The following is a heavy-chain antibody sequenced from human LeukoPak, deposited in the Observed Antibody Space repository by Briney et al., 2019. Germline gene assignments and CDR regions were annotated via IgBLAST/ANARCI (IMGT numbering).Heavy chain of an antibody. Sequence: PSETLSDTCMVPGGSISGYNRCWIWQPPGERLGWIGYIYYSGSTNNNPSLKSRVTISADTSNHKFSLKLRYATAADTAVYYCARNECRTLICDYWGQGTVVTVSS. CDR1: GGSISGYN. J-gene: IGHJ4*02. CDR3: ARNECRTLICDY. CDR2: IYYSGST. D-gene: IGHD1-1*01. V-gene: IGHV4-59*01.